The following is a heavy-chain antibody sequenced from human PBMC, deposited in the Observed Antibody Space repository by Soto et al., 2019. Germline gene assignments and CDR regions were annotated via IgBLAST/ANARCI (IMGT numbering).Heavy chain of an antibody. D-gene: IGHD3-22*01. Sequence: PSETLSLTCAVSGGSITGSDYSWGWVRQPPGKGLEWIGTFYYSGSTYYNPSLRSRVTISLDTSKNQFSLKLSSVTAADTAVYYCASQVRDSSGYYSDYWGQGTLVTVSS. CDR2: FYYSGST. CDR3: ASQVRDSSGYYSDY. CDR1: GGSITGSDYS. J-gene: IGHJ4*02. V-gene: IGHV4-39*01.